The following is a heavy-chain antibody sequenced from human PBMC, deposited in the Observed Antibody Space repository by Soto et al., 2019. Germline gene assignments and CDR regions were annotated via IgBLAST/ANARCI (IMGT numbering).Heavy chain of an antibody. D-gene: IGHD1-26*01. J-gene: IGHJ6*02. CDR1: GGTFSSYA. CDR3: ARSGVVGATYYYYYGMDV. Sequence: QVQLVQSGAEVKKPGSSVKVSCKASGGTFSSYAISWVRQAPGQGLEWMGGIIPIFGTANYAQQFQGRVTITADESTSTAYMELSSLRSEDTAVYYCARSGVVGATYYYYYGMDVWGQGTTVTVSS. V-gene: IGHV1-69*01. CDR2: IIPIFGTA.